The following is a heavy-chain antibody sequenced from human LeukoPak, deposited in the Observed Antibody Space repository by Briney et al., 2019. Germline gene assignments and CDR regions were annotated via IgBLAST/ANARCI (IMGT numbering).Heavy chain of an antibody. CDR1: GYTFTSYD. D-gene: IGHD3-3*01. CDR3: ARDFRSGSYWFDP. V-gene: IGHV1-8*03. Sequence: GASVTVSCKASGYTFTSYDINWVRQATGQGLEWMGWMNPNSGNTGYAQKFQGRVTITRNTSISTAYMELSSLRSEDTAVYYCARDFRSGSYWFDPWGQGTLVTVSS. CDR2: MNPNSGNT. J-gene: IGHJ5*02.